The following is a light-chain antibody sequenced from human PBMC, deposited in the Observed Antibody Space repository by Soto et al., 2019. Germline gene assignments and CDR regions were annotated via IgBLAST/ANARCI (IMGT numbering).Light chain of an antibody. J-gene: IGLJ1*01. CDR1: SSDVGGYNY. CDR3: CSYAGSYTFGGYV. Sequence: QSVLTQPRSLSVSPGQSVTISCTGTSSDVGGYNYVSWYQQHPGKAPKLMIYDVSKRPSGVPDRFSGSKSGNTASLTISGLQAEDEADYYCCSYAGSYTFGGYVFGTGTKVTVL. CDR2: DVS. V-gene: IGLV2-11*01.